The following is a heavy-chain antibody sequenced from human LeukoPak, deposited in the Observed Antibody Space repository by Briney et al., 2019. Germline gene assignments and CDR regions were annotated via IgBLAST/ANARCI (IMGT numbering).Heavy chain of an antibody. V-gene: IGHV1-8*01. CDR1: GYTFTIYD. Sequence: ASVKVSCKASGYTFTIYDINWVRQAPGQGLEWMGWMNPNSGNTGYAQKFQGRVTMPRNTSISTAYMELSSLRSEDTAVYYCGRAAYYDSSGYPYAFDIWGQGTMVTVSS. CDR2: MNPNSGNT. CDR3: GRAAYYDSSGYPYAFDI. J-gene: IGHJ3*02. D-gene: IGHD3-22*01.